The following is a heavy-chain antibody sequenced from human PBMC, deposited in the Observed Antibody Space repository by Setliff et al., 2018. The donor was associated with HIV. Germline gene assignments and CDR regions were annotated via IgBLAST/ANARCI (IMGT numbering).Heavy chain of an antibody. CDR2: IYYPGST. CDR1: GTSINSHF. J-gene: IGHJ4*02. CDR3: ARNSQKGIQPLLLAS. D-gene: IGHD1-1*01. V-gene: IGHV4-59*11. Sequence: PSETLSLTCTVSGTSINSHFWSWVRQTPGKGLEWIGYIYYPGSTSYNPSFRSRVTISVDTSKNQFSLMLDSVTAADTAVYYCARNSQKGIQPLLLASWGPGTLVTVSS.